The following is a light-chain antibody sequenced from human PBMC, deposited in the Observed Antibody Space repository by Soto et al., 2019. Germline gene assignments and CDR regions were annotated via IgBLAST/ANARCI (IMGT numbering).Light chain of an antibody. CDR3: QQYGRSTPT. J-gene: IGKJ1*01. CDR2: GTS. V-gene: IGKV3-20*01. CDR1: QSVTNNY. Sequence: EIVLTQSPGTLSLSPGERATLSCRASQSVTNNYLSWYQRKHGQPPRLLIYGTSYRSTDITSRFSGSGSGTDFTLTINRLEPEHFAVYYCQQYGRSTPTFGQGTNVEIK.